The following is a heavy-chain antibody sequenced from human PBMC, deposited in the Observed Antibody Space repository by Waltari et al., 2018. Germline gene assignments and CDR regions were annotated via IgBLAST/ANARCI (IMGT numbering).Heavy chain of an antibody. D-gene: IGHD6-6*01. V-gene: IGHV4-39*02. Sequence: QLHLQESGPGLVTPSETLSLTCTVSGGSILSSSYYWGWIRQPPGKGLEWIGSMYYSGSTYYNPSLKSRVTISVDTSKNQVSLKLSSVTAADTAVYYCAKENSPSWSYFGMDVWGQGTTVTVSS. CDR3: AKENSPSWSYFGMDV. CDR2: MYYSGST. CDR1: GGSILSSSYY. J-gene: IGHJ6*02.